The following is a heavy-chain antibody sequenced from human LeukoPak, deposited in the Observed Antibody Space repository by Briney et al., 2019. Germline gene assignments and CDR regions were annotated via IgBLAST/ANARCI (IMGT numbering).Heavy chain of an antibody. J-gene: IGHJ6*03. CDR1: GGSISSHY. V-gene: IGHV4-59*11. CDR2: IYYSGST. Sequence: PSETLSLTCTVSGGSISSHYWSWIRQPPGKGLEWIGYIYYSGSTYYNPSLKSRVTISVDTSKNQFSLKLSSVTAADTAVYYCARKPVASSYYYYYMDVWGKGTTVTVSS. CDR3: ARKPVASSYYYYYMDV. D-gene: IGHD6-13*01.